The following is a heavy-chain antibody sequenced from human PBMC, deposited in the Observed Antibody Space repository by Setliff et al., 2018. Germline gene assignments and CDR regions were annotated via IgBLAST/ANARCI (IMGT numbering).Heavy chain of an antibody. CDR2: IYSSGND. CDR1: GGSISGHY. V-gene: IGHV4-59*11. Sequence: PSETLSLTCTVSGGSISGHYWSWIRQPPGKGLEWIGYIYSSGNDYYNTSLQSRATMSVDMSQNQFSLRLSYVTAVDTAVYYCARWMKYDQYSRGEGCMDVWGKGTTVTVSS. J-gene: IGHJ6*03. D-gene: IGHD3-22*01. CDR3: ARWMKYDQYSRGEGCMDV.